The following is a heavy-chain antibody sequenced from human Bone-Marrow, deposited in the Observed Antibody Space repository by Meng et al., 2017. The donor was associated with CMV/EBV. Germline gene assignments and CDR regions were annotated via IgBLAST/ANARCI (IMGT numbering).Heavy chain of an antibody. V-gene: IGHV4-34*01. J-gene: IGHJ4*02. D-gene: IGHD1-7*01. Sequence: SETLSLTCSVSGGSISRYYWSWIRQPPGKGLEWIGEINHSGSTNYNPSLKSRVTISVDTSKNQFSLKLSSVTAADTAVYYCARARDGTGTTWVLDYWGQGKLVPVSS. CDR3: ARARDGTGTTWVLDY. CDR2: INHSGST. CDR1: GGSISRYY.